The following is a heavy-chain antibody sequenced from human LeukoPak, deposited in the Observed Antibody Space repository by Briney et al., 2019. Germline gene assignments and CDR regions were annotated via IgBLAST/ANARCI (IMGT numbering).Heavy chain of an antibody. V-gene: IGHV1-2*02. J-gene: IGHJ4*02. CDR1: XXTFTXYX. CDR2: XNPDSGGT. CDR3: ARDLGDTYGSVGDFDY. D-gene: IGHD3-10*01. Sequence: XXXXKASXXTFTXYXXHWVRXXXGQXXEWXXGXNPDSGGTIYAQNFQGRVTMTRDTSISTAYMELSSLRSDDTAVYYCARDLGDTYGSVGDFDYWGQGTLVTVSS.